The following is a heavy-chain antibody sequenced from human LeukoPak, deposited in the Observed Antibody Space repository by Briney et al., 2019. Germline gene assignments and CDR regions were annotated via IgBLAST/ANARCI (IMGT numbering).Heavy chain of an antibody. D-gene: IGHD5-18*01. Sequence: SETLSLTCTVSGGSINSSYWSWIRQPAGKGLEWIGRIYPGGSTNYNPSLKSRVTMSVDTSKNHFSLKLISVTAADTAMYFCARVGGYTYGRYYYYFGMDVWGQGTTVTVSS. V-gene: IGHV4-4*07. CDR1: GGSINSSY. CDR2: IYPGGST. J-gene: IGHJ6*02. CDR3: ARVGGYTYGRYYYYFGMDV.